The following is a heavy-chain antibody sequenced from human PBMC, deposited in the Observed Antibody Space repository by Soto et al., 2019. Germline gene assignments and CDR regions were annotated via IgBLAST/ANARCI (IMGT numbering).Heavy chain of an antibody. CDR2: INPNSGGT. Sequence: ASVKVSCKASGYTFTGYYMHWVRQAPGQGLEWMGWINPNSGGTNYAQKFQGWVTMTRDTSISTAYMELSRLRSDDTAVYYCARSSSSSRNNWFDPWGQGTLVTVSS. V-gene: IGHV1-2*04. D-gene: IGHD6-6*01. J-gene: IGHJ5*02. CDR3: ARSSSSSRNNWFDP. CDR1: GYTFTGYY.